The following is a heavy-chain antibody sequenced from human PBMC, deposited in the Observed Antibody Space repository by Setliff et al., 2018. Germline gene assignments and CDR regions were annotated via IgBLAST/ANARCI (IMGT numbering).Heavy chain of an antibody. D-gene: IGHD1-1*01. V-gene: IGHV4-59*02. CDR2: IYYSGST. Sequence: PSETLSLTCTVSGGSVNSHYWSWIRQPPGKGLEWIGNIYYSGSTDYNPSLKSRVTISVDTSKNQFSLRLTSVTAADPAIYYCARVRNTQNGFFDYWSQGTLVTSPQ. CDR3: ARVRNTQNGFFDY. J-gene: IGHJ4*02. CDR1: GGSVNSHY.